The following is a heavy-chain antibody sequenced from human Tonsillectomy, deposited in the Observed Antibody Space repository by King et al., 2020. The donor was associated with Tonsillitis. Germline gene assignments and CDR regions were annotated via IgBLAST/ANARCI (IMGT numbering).Heavy chain of an antibody. V-gene: IGHV4-4*07. J-gene: IGHJ6*02. Sequence: QLQESGPGLVKPSETLSLTCTVSGGSISSYYWSWIRQPAGKGLEWIGRIYTSGSTNYNPSLKSRVTMSVDTSKNQFSLKLSSVTAADTAVYYCARGNSVNTYYYYYYGMDVWGQGTTVTVSS. D-gene: IGHD1/OR15-1a*01. CDR2: IYTSGST. CDR3: ARGNSVNTYYYYYYGMDV. CDR1: GGSISSYY.